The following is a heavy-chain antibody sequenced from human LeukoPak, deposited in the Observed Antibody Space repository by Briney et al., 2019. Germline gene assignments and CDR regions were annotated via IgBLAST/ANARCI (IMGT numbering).Heavy chain of an antibody. D-gene: IGHD2-2*01. CDR1: GGSISSYY. J-gene: IGHJ5*02. V-gene: IGHV4-59*01. Sequence: SETLSLTCTVSGGSISSYYWSWIRQPPGKGLGWIGYISYSGTTNYNPSLKSRVTISLDTSKKQLSLKLSSVTAADTAVYYCARVSCTSTSCPGWIDPWGQGTLVTVSS. CDR2: ISYSGTT. CDR3: ARVSCTSTSCPGWIDP.